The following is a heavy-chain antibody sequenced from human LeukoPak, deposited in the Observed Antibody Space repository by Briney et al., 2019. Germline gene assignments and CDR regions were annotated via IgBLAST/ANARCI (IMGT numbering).Heavy chain of an antibody. D-gene: IGHD3-22*01. CDR2: INPSGGST. CDR3: ARGRFSYDSSGYSSFYY. J-gene: IGHJ4*02. V-gene: IGHV1-46*01. CDR1: GYTFTSYY. Sequence: ASVKVSCKASGYTFTSYYMHWVRQAPGQGLEWMGIINPSGGSTSYAQKFQGRVTMTRDTSTSTVYMELSSLRSEDTAVYYCARGRFSYDSSGYSSFYYWGQGTLVTVSS.